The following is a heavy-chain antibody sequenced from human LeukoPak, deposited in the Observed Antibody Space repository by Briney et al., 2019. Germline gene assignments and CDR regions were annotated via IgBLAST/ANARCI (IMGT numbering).Heavy chain of an antibody. CDR1: GYTFTGYY. J-gene: IGHJ4*02. D-gene: IGHD3-3*01. CDR2: INHNSGGT. Sequence: GSVKVSCKASGYTFTGYYMHSVRQSPGQGGEWMGWINHNSGGTNYAQKFQGRVNMPRHTSIPTAYIELSRLRYDDPPVYYFARDPYIWSGCDYWGEGTLVTVSS. CDR3: ARDPYIWSGCDY. V-gene: IGHV1-2*02.